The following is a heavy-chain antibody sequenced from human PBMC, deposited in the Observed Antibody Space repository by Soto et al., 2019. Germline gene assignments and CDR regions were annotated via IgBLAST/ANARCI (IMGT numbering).Heavy chain of an antibody. Sequence: QVQLQESGPGLVKPSQTLSLTCTVSGGSISSGDYYWSWIRQPPGKGLEWIGYIYYSGSTSYSPXLXSXXTXXXXXSXXQFSLNLSSVTAADTAVYYCARTAGYVYQLLFNYWGQGTLVTVSS. D-gene: IGHD2-2*01. J-gene: IGHJ4*02. CDR2: IYYSGST. V-gene: IGHV4-30-4*01. CDR1: GGSISSGDYY. CDR3: ARTAGYVYQLLFNY.